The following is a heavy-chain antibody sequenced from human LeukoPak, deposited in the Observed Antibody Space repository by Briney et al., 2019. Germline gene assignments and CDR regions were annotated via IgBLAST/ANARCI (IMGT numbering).Heavy chain of an antibody. CDR3: ARYRKPYIVEDAFDI. CDR2: IWYDGSNK. J-gene: IGHJ3*02. CDR1: GFTFSSYG. V-gene: IGHV3-33*01. D-gene: IGHD2-15*01. Sequence: GRSLRLSCAASGFTFSSYGMHWVRQAPGKGLEWGAVIWYDGSNKYYADSVKGRFTISRDNSKNTLYLQMNSLRAEDTAVYYCARYRKPYIVEDAFDIWGQGTMVTVSS.